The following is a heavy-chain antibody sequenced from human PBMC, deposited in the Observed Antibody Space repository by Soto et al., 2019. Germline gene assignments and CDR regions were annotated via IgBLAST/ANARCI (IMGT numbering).Heavy chain of an antibody. J-gene: IGHJ6*02. V-gene: IGHV1-8*01. CDR3: WFYDYVWGSPPQWYGMDV. D-gene: IGHD3-16*01. Sequence: ASVKVSCKASGYTFTSYDINWVRQATGQGLEWMGWMNPNSGNTGYAQKFQGRVTMTRNTSISTAYMELSSLRSEGTAVYYCWFYDYVWGSPPQWYGMDVWGQGTTVTVPS. CDR1: GYTFTSYD. CDR2: MNPNSGNT.